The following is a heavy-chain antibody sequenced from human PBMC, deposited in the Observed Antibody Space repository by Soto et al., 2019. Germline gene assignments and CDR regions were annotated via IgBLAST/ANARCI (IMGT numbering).Heavy chain of an antibody. CDR1: GYTFTSYG. CDR2: ISAYNGNT. J-gene: IGHJ3*02. CDR3: ARDITMVRGVIISAGAAFDI. D-gene: IGHD3-10*01. V-gene: IGHV1-18*01. Sequence: ASVKVSCKASGYTFTSYGISWVRQAPGQGLEWMGWISAYNGNTNYAQKLQGRVTMTTDTSTSTAYMELRSLRSDDTAVYYCARDITMVRGVIISAGAAFDIWGQGTMVTVSS.